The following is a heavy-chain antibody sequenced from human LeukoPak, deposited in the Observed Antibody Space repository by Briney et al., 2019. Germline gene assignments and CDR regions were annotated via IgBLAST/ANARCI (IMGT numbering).Heavy chain of an antibody. J-gene: IGHJ4*02. CDR3: AKEDVASLNF. D-gene: IGHD2-15*01. CDR2: ISYDGSNK. CDR1: GFTFSNYG. Sequence: GRSLRLSCAASGFTFSNYGMHWVRQAPGKGLEWVAVISYDGSNKYYADSVRGRFTISRDNSENTLYLQMNSLRPGDTAVYYCAKEDVASLNFWGQGTLVTVSS. V-gene: IGHV3-30*18.